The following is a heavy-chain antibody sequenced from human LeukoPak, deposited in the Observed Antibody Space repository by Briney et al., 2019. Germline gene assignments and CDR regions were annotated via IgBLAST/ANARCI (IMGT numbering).Heavy chain of an antibody. V-gene: IGHV3-20*04. CDR2: INWNGGST. D-gene: IGHD2-2*02. CDR1: GFTFDDYG. CDR3: AKGVVPAAITDC. J-gene: IGHJ4*02. Sequence: SGGSLRLSCAASGFTFDDYGMSWVRQAPGKGLEWVSGINWNGGSTGYADSVKGRFTISRDNAKNSLYLQMNSLRAEDTALYYCAKGVVPAAITDCWGQGNLVTVSS.